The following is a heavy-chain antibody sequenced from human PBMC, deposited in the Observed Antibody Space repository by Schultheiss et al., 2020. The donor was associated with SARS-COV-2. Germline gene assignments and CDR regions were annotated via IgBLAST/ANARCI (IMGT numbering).Heavy chain of an antibody. J-gene: IGHJ4*02. Sequence: SQTLSLTCTVSGGSVSSGIYYWSWIRQPPGKGLEWIGYIYYSGSTNYNPSLKSRVTMSVDTSKNQFSLKLSSVTAADTAVYYCASRDIRGYSGYDPSFDYWGQGTLVTVSS. D-gene: IGHD5-12*01. CDR2: IYYSGST. CDR3: ASRDIRGYSGYDPSFDY. CDR1: GGSVSSGIYY. V-gene: IGHV4-61*01.